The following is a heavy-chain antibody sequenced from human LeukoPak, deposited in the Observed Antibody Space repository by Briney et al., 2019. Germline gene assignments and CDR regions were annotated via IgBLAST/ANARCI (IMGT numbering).Heavy chain of an antibody. CDR2: ISGSGGST. Sequence: GGSLRLSCAASGFTFSSYAMSWVRQAPGKGLEWVSAISGSGGSTYYADSVKGRFTISRDNSKNTLYLQMNSLRAEDTAVYYCAKMEIGYYDSGSYLYYYYGMDVWGQGTTVTVSS. J-gene: IGHJ6*02. CDR1: GFTFSSYA. D-gene: IGHD3-10*01. CDR3: AKMEIGYYDSGSYLYYYYGMDV. V-gene: IGHV3-23*01.